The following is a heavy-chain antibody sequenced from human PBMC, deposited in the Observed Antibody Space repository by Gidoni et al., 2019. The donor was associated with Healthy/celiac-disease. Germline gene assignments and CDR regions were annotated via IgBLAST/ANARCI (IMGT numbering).Heavy chain of an antibody. V-gene: IGHV3-30-3*01. CDR2: ISYDGSNK. J-gene: IGHJ6*02. Sequence: QVQLVESGGGVVQPGRSLRLSCAASGFTFSSYAMHWVRQAPGKGLEWVAVISYDGSNKYYADSGKGRFTISRDNSKNTLYLQMNSLRAEDTAVYYCARDQVAVAGYGMDVWGQGTTVTVSS. CDR3: ARDQVAVAGYGMDV. CDR1: GFTFSSYA. D-gene: IGHD6-19*01.